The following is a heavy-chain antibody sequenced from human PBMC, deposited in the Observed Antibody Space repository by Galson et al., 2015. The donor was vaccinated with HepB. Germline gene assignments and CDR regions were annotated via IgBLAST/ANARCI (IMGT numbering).Heavy chain of an antibody. CDR1: GFTFSTYG. J-gene: IGHJ4*02. V-gene: IGHV3-33*05. CDR2: ISYDGSDE. D-gene: IGHD2-2*02. Sequence: SLRLSCAASGFTFSTYGMHWVRQAPGKGLEWLSRISYDGSDERYADSVKGRFTISRDNSRNTLYLQMNSLRAEDTAVYYCARDRLLKGYCSSTSCYTAFDYWGQGTLVTVSS. CDR3: ARDRLLKGYCSSTSCYTAFDY.